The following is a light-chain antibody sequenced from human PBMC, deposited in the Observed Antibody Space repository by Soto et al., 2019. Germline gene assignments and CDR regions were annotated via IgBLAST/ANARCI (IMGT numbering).Light chain of an antibody. V-gene: IGKV1-5*03. Sequence: DIQMTQSPSTLSASVGDRVTITCRASQSISTWLAWYQQKPGKAPKLLIYKASNLEGGVPSRFSGSGSGTEFNITISSLQPDDFATYYCQQYNTYQHPFGGGTKMDIK. CDR3: QQYNTYQHP. CDR2: KAS. J-gene: IGKJ4*01. CDR1: QSISTW.